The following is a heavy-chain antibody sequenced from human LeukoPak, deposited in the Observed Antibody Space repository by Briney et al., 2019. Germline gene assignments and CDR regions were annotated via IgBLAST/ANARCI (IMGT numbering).Heavy chain of an antibody. V-gene: IGHV1-18*01. Sequence: ASVKVSCKASGYTFTSYGISWVRQAPGQGLEWMGWISAYNGNANYAQKLQGRVTMTTDTSTSTAYMELRSLRSDDTAVYYCARAFVPAYSSSYAFDIWGQGTMVTVSS. J-gene: IGHJ3*02. CDR3: ARAFVPAYSSSYAFDI. CDR1: GYTFTSYG. D-gene: IGHD6-6*01. CDR2: ISAYNGNA.